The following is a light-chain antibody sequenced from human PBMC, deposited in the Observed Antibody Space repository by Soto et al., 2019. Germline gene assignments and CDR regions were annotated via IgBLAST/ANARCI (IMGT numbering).Light chain of an antibody. CDR2: AAS. CDR1: QTVTDY. CDR3: QQSYSTPRT. J-gene: IGKJ1*01. V-gene: IGKV1-39*01. Sequence: EIQMTQSPSSLSASVGDRFTITRLAGQTVTDYLNWYQQKPGKAPKLLIYAASSLQSGVPSRFSGSGSGTDFTLTISSLQPEDFATYYCQQSYSTPRTFGQGTQVEIK.